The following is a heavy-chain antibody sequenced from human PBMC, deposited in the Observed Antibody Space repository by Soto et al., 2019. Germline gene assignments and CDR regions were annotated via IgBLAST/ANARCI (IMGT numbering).Heavy chain of an antibody. V-gene: IGHV1-2*04. Sequence: ASVKVSCKASGYTFTGYYMHWVRQAPGQGLEWMGWINPNSGGTNYAQKFQGWVTMTRDTSISTAYMELSRLRSDDTAVYDCARTRAADAFDIWGQGTMVTVSS. CDR2: INPNSGGT. CDR3: ARTRAADAFDI. D-gene: IGHD6-13*01. CDR1: GYTFTGYY. J-gene: IGHJ3*02.